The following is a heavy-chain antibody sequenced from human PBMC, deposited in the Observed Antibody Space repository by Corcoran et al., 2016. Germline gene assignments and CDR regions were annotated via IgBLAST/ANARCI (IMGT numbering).Heavy chain of an antibody. D-gene: IGHD6-19*01. J-gene: IGHJ4*02. V-gene: IGHV3-33*01. Sequence: QVHLVDSGGGVVQPGRSLRLSCAASGFTFRTYAMHWVRQAPGKGLEWVAFIWADGSNQQYADSVKGRFTISRDNFKNTVYLQMDSLRVEDTAVYYGAGDPPSSGWAFAYWGQGTLVTVSS. CDR2: IWADGSNQ. CDR1: GFTFRTYA. CDR3: AGDPPSSGWAFAY.